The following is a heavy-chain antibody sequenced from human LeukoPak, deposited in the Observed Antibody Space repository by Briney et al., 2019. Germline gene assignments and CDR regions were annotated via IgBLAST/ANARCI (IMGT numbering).Heavy chain of an antibody. D-gene: IGHD4-11*01. CDR2: IRYDGSNK. V-gene: IGHV3-30*02. Sequence: PGGSLRLFCAASGFTFSSYGMHWVRQAPGKGLEWVAFIRYDGSNKYYADSVKGRSTISRDNSKNTLYLQMNSLRAEDTAVYYCAKGSRTTVTNKQIDYWGQGTPVTVSS. J-gene: IGHJ4*02. CDR1: GFTFSSYG. CDR3: AKGSRTTVTNKQIDY.